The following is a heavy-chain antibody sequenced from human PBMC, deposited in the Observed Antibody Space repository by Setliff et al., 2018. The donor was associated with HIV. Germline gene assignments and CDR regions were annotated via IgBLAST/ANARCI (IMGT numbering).Heavy chain of an antibody. CDR3: ASAGSGTRAPPRY. Sequence: PSETLSLTCTVSGGSISSGGYYWNWIRQPAGKGLEWIGRWYTSGSTDYNPSLNSRVTISLDTSKNQFSLKLTSVTAADTAVYYCASAGSGTRAPPRYWGQGTLVTVSS. V-gene: IGHV4-61*02. D-gene: IGHD1-1*01. CDR2: WYTSGST. CDR1: GGSISSGGYY. J-gene: IGHJ4*02.